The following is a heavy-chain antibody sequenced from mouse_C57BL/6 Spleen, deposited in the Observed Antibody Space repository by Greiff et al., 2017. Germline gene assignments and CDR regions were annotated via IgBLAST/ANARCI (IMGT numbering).Heavy chain of an antibody. CDR3: ARYLYGNFAY. CDR2: IDPSDSYT. CDR1: GYTFTSYW. J-gene: IGHJ3*01. V-gene: IGHV1-50*01. D-gene: IGHD2-1*01. Sequence: QVQLQQPGAELVKPGASVKLSCKASGYTFTSYWMQWVKQRPGQGLEWIGEIDPSDSYTNYNQKFKGKATLTVDTSSSTAYMQLSSLTSEDSAVYYGARYLYGNFAYWGQGTLVTVSA.